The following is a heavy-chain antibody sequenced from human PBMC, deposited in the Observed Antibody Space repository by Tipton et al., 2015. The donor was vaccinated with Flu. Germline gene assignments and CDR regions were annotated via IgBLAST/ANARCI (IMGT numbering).Heavy chain of an antibody. CDR3: VRHETYGDILAGPFDH. Sequence: QVQLVQSGAEVKKAGSSVKVSCKTSGGTFSSYSISWVRQAPGQGLEWMGRVIPISATTNYAQKFQGRLNIMTDESGNTAYMELSSLRSEDTAVYFCVRHETYGDILAGPFDHWGQGTLVTVSP. V-gene: IGHV1-69*18. CDR2: VIPISATT. D-gene: IGHD3-9*01. CDR1: GGTFSSYS. J-gene: IGHJ4*02.